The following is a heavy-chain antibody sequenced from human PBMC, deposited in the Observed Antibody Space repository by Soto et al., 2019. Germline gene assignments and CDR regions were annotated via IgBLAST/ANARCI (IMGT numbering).Heavy chain of an antibody. V-gene: IGHV3-74*01. CDR3: ARGWFGPDV. CDR1: GFTLSGRS. CDR2: IDNAGTDS. D-gene: IGHD3-10*01. Sequence: EVQLVESGGGLVQPGGSLRLSCAASGFTLSGRSMHWVRQAPGKGLVWVSGIDNAGTDSTYADSVKGRFTSSRAHAKNMLYLQMNSLRVEATGVYYCARGWFGPDVWGKGTTVTVSS. J-gene: IGHJ6*04.